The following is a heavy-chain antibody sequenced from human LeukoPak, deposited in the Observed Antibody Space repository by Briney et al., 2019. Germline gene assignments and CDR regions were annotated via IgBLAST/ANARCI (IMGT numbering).Heavy chain of an antibody. CDR1: GGSISSYY. D-gene: IGHD6-6*01. Sequence: SETLSLTCTVSGGSISSYYWSWIRQPPGKGLEWIGYIYTSGSTNYNPSLKSRVTISVDASKNQFSLKLSSVTAADTAVYYCARRQGYSSSSGYYYYYMGVWGKGTTVTVSS. CDR3: ARRQGYSSSSGYYYYYMGV. J-gene: IGHJ6*03. V-gene: IGHV4-4*09. CDR2: IYTSGST.